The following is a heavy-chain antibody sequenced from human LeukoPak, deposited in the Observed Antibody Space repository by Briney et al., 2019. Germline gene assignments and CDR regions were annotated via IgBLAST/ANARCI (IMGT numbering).Heavy chain of an antibody. V-gene: IGHV4-39*07. CDR3: ARVSDSSGYYPDALFDY. CDR2: IYYSGST. CDR1: GGSISSSSYY. Sequence: SETLSLTCTVSGGSISSSSYYWGWIRQPPGKGLEWIGSIYYSGSTYYNPSLKSRVTISVDTSKNQFSLKLSSVTAADTAVYYCARVSDSSGYYPDALFDYWGQGTLVTVSS. J-gene: IGHJ4*02. D-gene: IGHD3-22*01.